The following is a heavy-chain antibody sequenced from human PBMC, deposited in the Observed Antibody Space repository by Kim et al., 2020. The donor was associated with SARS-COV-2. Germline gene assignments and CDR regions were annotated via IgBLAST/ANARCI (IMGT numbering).Heavy chain of an antibody. V-gene: IGHV3-21*01. D-gene: IGHD3-10*01. CDR3: SRDLNWESGM. Sequence: GGSLRISCAASGFIFADFTMTWVRQAPGQGLEFVSSIGPTGGDIYYGDSMRGRVTISRDNAKNALYLQMNSLRVEDTAVYFCSRDLNWESGMWSQGTLVSVSS. CDR2: IGPTGGDI. CDR1: GFIFADFT. J-gene: IGHJ4*02.